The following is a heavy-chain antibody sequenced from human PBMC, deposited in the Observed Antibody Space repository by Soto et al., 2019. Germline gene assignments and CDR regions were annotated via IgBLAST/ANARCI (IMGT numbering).Heavy chain of an antibody. D-gene: IGHD3-3*01. Sequence: SETLSLTCTVSGGSISSSSYYWGWTRQPPGKGLEWIGSIYYSGSTYYNPSLKSRVTISVDTSKNQFSLKLSSVTAADTAVYYCARLGYDFWSGYYFDYWGQGTLVTVSS. V-gene: IGHV4-39*01. CDR1: GGSISSSSYY. CDR2: IYYSGST. CDR3: ARLGYDFWSGYYFDY. J-gene: IGHJ4*02.